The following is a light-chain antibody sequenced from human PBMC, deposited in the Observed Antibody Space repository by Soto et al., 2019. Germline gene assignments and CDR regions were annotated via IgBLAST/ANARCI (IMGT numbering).Light chain of an antibody. CDR1: RSEIGIYKY. Sequence: QSSLTLPASVSGSPGQSIAISCTGSRSEIGIYKYVSWYQQHPGKVRTHIIYEVTNRPSGVSNRFSGSKCGNTASLTISSLQAEDEAYYYCSSYTTSSTRVFGTGTKVTVL. CDR3: SSYTTSSTRV. J-gene: IGLJ1*01. V-gene: IGLV2-14*01. CDR2: EVT.